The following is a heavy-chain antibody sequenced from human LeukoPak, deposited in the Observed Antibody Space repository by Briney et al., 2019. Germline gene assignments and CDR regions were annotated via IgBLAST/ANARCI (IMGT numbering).Heavy chain of an antibody. CDR2: ISSSSSYI. CDR3: ARDPGWFGELSLDY. V-gene: IGHV3-21*01. J-gene: IGHJ4*02. Sequence: GGSLRLSCAASGFTFSSYSMNWVRQAPGKGLEWVSSISSSSSYIYYADSAKGRFTISRDNAKNSLYLQMNSLRAEDTAVYYCARDPGWFGELSLDYWGQGTLVTVSS. CDR1: GFTFSSYS. D-gene: IGHD3-10*01.